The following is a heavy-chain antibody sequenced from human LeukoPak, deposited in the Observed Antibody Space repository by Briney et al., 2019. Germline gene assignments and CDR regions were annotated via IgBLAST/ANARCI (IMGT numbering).Heavy chain of an antibody. Sequence: GGSLRLSCAASGFTFSSYGMHWVRQAPGKGLEWVAVIWYDGSNKYYADSVKGRFTISRDNSKNTLYLQMNSLRAEDTAVYYCARDRITVVRGIGDYYFDYWGQGTLVTVSS. CDR2: IWYDGSNK. D-gene: IGHD3-10*01. CDR3: ARDRITVVRGIGDYYFDY. V-gene: IGHV3-33*01. CDR1: GFTFSSYG. J-gene: IGHJ4*02.